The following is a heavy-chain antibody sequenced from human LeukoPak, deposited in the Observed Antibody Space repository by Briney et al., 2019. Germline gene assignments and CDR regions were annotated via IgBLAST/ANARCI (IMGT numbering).Heavy chain of an antibody. CDR3: ARDLPITMVRGTHFDY. V-gene: IGHV3-74*01. J-gene: IGHJ4*02. CDR1: GFTFSSYW. D-gene: IGHD3-10*01. Sequence: GGSLRLSCAASGFTFSSYWTHWVRQAPGKGLVWVSRINSDGSSTVYVDSVKGRFTTSRDNAKNTLYLQMNSLRAEDTAAYYCARDLPITMVRGTHFDYWGQGTLVTVSS. CDR2: INSDGSST.